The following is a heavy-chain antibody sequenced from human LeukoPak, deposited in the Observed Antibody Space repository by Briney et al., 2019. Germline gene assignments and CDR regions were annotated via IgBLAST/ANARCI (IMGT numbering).Heavy chain of an antibody. D-gene: IGHD3-3*01. Sequence: VGSLSPSRAAPGFIFRNAWMSWVRQAPGPGQGWVGRIKSKTDGGPTVYAAPVKGRFTISRDDAKNTLYLQMNSLKTEDTAVYYCTTDLGYDFWSGYYRGNAFDIWGQGTMVTVSS. CDR1: GFIFRNAW. CDR2: IKSKTDGGPT. J-gene: IGHJ3*02. V-gene: IGHV3-15*01. CDR3: TTDLGYDFWSGYYRGNAFDI.